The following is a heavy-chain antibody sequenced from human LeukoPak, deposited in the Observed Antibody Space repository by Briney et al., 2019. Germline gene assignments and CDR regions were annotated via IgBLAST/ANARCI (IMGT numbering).Heavy chain of an antibody. CDR3: ARGSDYYGSGSYFIDAFDT. V-gene: IGHV3-21*01. CDR1: GFTFSSYS. CDR2: ISSSSSYI. D-gene: IGHD3-10*01. J-gene: IGHJ3*02. Sequence: GGSLRLSCAASGFTFSSYSMNWVRQAPGKGLEWVSSISSSSSYIYYAGSVKGRFTISRDNAKNSLYLQMNSLRAEDTAVYYCARGSDYYGSGSYFIDAFDTWGQGTMVTVSS.